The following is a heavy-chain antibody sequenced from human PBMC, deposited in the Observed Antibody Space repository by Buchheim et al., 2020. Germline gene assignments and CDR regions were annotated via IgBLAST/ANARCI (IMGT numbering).Heavy chain of an antibody. CDR3: ARVVVVGATEYYFDY. CDR2: IYYSGSI. Sequence: QVQLQASGPGLVKPSQTLSLTCTVSGGSISSGGYYWSWIRQHPGKGLEWIGYIYYSGSIYYNLSLTSRVTISVDTSKNQFSLKLSSVTAAYTAVYYCARVVVVGATEYYFDYWGQGTL. J-gene: IGHJ4*02. D-gene: IGHD1-26*01. CDR1: GGSISSGGYY. V-gene: IGHV4-31*03.